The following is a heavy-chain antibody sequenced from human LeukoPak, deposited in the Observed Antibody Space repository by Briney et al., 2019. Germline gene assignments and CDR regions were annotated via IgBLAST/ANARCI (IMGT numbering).Heavy chain of an antibody. Sequence: GGSLRLSCAAAGITFSSYALSWVRQAPGKGVEWVSAISGSGESTYYADSVKGRFTISRDNSKNPVSLQMNSLGAEDTAVYYCAKDMWRRDGYNPLGIFDYWGQGTLVTVS. CDR3: AKDMWRRDGYNPLGIFDY. CDR1: GITFSSYA. V-gene: IGHV3-23*01. D-gene: IGHD5-24*01. CDR2: ISGSGEST. J-gene: IGHJ4*02.